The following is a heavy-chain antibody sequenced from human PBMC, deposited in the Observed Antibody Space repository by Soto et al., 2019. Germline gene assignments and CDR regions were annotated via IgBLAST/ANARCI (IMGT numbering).Heavy chain of an antibody. J-gene: IGHJ4*02. V-gene: IGHV3-30-3*01. CDR3: ARVALYYYDSSGYSPYYFDY. CDR2: ISYDGSNK. CDR1: GFTFSSYA. D-gene: IGHD3-22*01. Sequence: GGSLRLSCAASGFTFSSYAMHWVRQAPGKGLEWVAVISYDGSNKYYADSVKGRFTISRDNSKNTLYLQMNSLRAEDTAVYYCARVALYYYDSSGYSPYYFDYWGQGTLVTVSS.